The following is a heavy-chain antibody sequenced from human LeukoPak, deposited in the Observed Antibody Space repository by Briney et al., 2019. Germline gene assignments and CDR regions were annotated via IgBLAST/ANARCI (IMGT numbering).Heavy chain of an antibody. CDR2: ISAYNGNT. CDR3: ARDDCGGNAFDY. J-gene: IGHJ4*02. CDR1: GYTFTSYG. V-gene: IGHV1-18*01. Sequence: ASVKVSCKASGYTFTSYGISWVRQAPGQGLEWMGWISAYNGNTNYAQKLQGRVTMTTDTSTSTAYMELRSLRSDDTAVSYCARDDCGGNAFDYWGQGTLVTVSS. D-gene: IGHD4-23*01.